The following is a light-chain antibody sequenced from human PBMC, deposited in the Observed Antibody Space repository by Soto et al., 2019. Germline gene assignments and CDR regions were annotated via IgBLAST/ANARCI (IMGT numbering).Light chain of an antibody. J-gene: IGKJ1*01. CDR1: QYVSSNY. Sequence: EMVVTQRPGTLALSSGEGSTVFSRASQYVSSNYLAWYQQKPGQAPRLLIYGASNRATGIPDRFTGSGSVTDFTLTISRLEPEDLAVYYCQQYDGSPRTFGQGTKVEIK. CDR2: GAS. V-gene: IGKV3-20*01. CDR3: QQYDGSPRT.